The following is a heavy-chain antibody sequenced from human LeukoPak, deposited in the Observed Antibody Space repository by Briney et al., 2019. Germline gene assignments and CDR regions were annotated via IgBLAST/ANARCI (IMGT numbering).Heavy chain of an antibody. CDR3: ERGYDSSGYYHNWFDP. J-gene: IGHJ5*02. Sequence: SETLSLTCTVSGGSISSYYWSWIRQPAGKGLEWIGRIYTSGSTNYNPSLKSRVTMSVDTSKNQFSLKLSSVTAADTAVYYCERGYDSSGYYHNWFDPWGQGTLVTVSS. V-gene: IGHV4-4*07. CDR2: IYTSGST. D-gene: IGHD3-22*01. CDR1: GGSISSYY.